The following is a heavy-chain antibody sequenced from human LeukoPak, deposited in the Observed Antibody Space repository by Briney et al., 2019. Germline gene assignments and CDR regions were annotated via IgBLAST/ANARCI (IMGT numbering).Heavy chain of an antibody. V-gene: IGHV3-23*01. CDR3: AKDWKRRITMIVVVIGFDY. CDR2: ISGSGGST. D-gene: IGHD3-22*01. Sequence: QPGGSLRLSCAASGFTFSSYAMSWVRQAPGKGLEWVSAISGSGGSTYYADSVKGRFTISRDNSKNTLYLQMNSLRAEDTAVYYCAKDWKRRITMIVVVIGFDYWGQGTLVTVSS. CDR1: GFTFSSYA. J-gene: IGHJ4*02.